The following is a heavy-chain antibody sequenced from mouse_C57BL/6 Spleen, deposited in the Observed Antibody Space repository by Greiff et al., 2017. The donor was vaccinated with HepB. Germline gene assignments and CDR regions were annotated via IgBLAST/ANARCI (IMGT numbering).Heavy chain of an antibody. V-gene: IGHV1-36*01. CDR2: VYPYNGGT. J-gene: IGHJ4*01. D-gene: IGHD2-5*01. Sequence: EVQLQQSGPVLVKPGPSVKISCKASGFTFTDYYMHWVKQSHGKSLEWIGLVYPYNGGTSYNQKCKGKATLTVDTSSSTAYMELNILNSEDSAVYYCARWHSNYVEYYAMDYWGQGSSVTVSS. CDR3: ARWHSNYVEYYAMDY. CDR1: GFTFTDYY.